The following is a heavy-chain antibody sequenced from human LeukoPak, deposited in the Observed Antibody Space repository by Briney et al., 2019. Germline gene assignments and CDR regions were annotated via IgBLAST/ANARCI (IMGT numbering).Heavy chain of an antibody. CDR1: GFTFSSYE. CDR3: ARESRRGLSITYYYGMDV. CDR2: IMSSGSTI. D-gene: IGHD2-21*01. J-gene: IGHJ6*04. V-gene: IGHV3-48*03. Sequence: GSLSLSFAASGFTFSSYEMNWVRRAPGKGLGWVSYIMSSGSTIYYADSVKGRFTISRDNAKNSLYLQMNSLRAEDTAVYYCARESRRGLSITYYYGMDVWGKGTTVTVSS.